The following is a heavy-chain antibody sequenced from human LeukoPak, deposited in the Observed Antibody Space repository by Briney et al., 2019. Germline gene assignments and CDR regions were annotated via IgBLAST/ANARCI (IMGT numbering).Heavy chain of an antibody. CDR1: GYTFTGYY. D-gene: IGHD3-10*01. CDR2: INPNSGGT. J-gene: IGHJ5*02. V-gene: IGHV1-2*02. Sequence: ASVKVSCXASGYTFTGYYMHWVRQAHGQGLEWMGWINPNSGGTNYAQKFQGRVTMTRDTSISTAYMELSRLRSDDTAVYYCARDETDYYGSGNNWFDPWGQGTLVTVSS. CDR3: ARDETDYYGSGNNWFDP.